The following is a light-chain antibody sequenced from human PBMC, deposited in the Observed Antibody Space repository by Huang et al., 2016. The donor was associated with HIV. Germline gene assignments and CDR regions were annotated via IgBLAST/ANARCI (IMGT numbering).Light chain of an antibody. CDR1: QSVSSN. J-gene: IGKJ1*01. V-gene: IGKV3-15*01. Sequence: EIVMTQSPATLSLSPGERATLSCRPSQSVSSNLAWYQHKPGQAPRLRIYGASTRATGVPARFSGSGSGTEFTLTISSLQSDDFVVYYCQQYQDWPRTFGQGTKVEIK. CDR2: GAS. CDR3: QQYQDWPRT.